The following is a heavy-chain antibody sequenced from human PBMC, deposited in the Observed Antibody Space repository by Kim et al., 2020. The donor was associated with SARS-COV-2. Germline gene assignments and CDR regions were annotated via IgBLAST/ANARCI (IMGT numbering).Heavy chain of an antibody. Sequence: ASVKVSCKVSGYTLTELSMHWVRQAPGKGLEWMGGFDPEDGETIYAQKFQGRVTMTEDTSTDTAYMELSSLRSEDTAVYYCATGLNMITFGGVIVQNPSDAFDIWGQGTMVTVSS. CDR3: ATGLNMITFGGVIVQNPSDAFDI. CDR2: FDPEDGET. D-gene: IGHD3-16*02. CDR1: GYTLTELS. J-gene: IGHJ3*02. V-gene: IGHV1-24*01.